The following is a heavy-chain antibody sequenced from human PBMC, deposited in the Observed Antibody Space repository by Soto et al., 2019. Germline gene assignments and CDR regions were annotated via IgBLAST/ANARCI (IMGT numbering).Heavy chain of an antibody. CDR2: IIPIFTQT. CDR1: GYTFTIYT. V-gene: IGHV1-69*08. D-gene: IGHD3-3*01. CDR3: ARGGVVAAGGMDV. J-gene: IGHJ6*02. Sequence: QVQLVQSGAEVKKPGSSVKVSCKSSGYTFTIYTVTWVRQAPGQGLEWMGRIIPIFTQTNYAQKFQDRVTITADKSTSTVYMELIGLRYEDTAVYYGARGGVVAAGGMDVWGQGTTVTVSS.